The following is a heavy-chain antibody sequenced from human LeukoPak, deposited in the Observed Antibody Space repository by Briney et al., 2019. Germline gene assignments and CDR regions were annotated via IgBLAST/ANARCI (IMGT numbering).Heavy chain of an antibody. V-gene: IGHV3-48*03. CDR1: GFTFSIYE. CDR3: ARGIHFYDSSGYPYYFDY. D-gene: IGHD3-22*01. CDR2: ISSSGSTI. J-gene: IGHJ4*02. Sequence: GGSLRLSCAASGFTFSIYEMNWVRQTPGKGLEWVSYISSSGSTIYYADSVKGRFTISRDNAKKSLYLQMNSLRAEGTAVYSCARGIHFYDSSGYPYYFDYWGQGTLVTVSS.